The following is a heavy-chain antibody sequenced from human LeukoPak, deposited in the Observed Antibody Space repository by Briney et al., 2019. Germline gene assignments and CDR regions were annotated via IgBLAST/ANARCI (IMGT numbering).Heavy chain of an antibody. D-gene: IGHD1-26*01. J-gene: IGHJ3*02. CDR1: GFTFSSYG. CDR3: AKDSGSLSGAFDI. CDR2: IRYDGSNK. Sequence: GGSLRLSCAASGFTFSSYGMHWVRQAPGKGLEWVAFIRYDGSNKYYADSVKGRFTISRDNSKNTLYLQMNSLRAEDTAVYYCAKDSGSLSGAFDIWGQGTMVTVSS. V-gene: IGHV3-30*02.